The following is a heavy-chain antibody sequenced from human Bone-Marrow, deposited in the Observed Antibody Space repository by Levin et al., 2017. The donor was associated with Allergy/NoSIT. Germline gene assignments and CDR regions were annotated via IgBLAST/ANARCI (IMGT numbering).Heavy chain of an antibody. CDR1: GGSISSGGYY. J-gene: IGHJ3*01. CDR2: IYYGGSI. V-gene: IGHV4-30-4*01. D-gene: IGHD4-17*01. CDR3: ASIDYDDYALAFDF. Sequence: TLSLTCTVSGGSISSGGYYWSWIRQSPGKGLEWIGYIYYGGSIYYNPSLKRRVTISIDTSKNQFSLKLTSVTAADTAVYYCASIDYDDYALAFDFWGQGTMLTVSS.